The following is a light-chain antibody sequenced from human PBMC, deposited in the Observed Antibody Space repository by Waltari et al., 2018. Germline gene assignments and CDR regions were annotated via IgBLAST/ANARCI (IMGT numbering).Light chain of an antibody. V-gene: IGKV3-11*01. CDR3: QQRSNWPPLT. CDR2: DAS. J-gene: IGKJ4*01. Sequence: EIVLTQSPATLSLSPGERANLSCRASQSVGTFLAWYQQKPGQAPRLLIHDASNRVTGIPGRFSGSGSGTDFTLTISSLEPEDFAVYYCQQRSNWPPLTFGGGTKVEIK. CDR1: QSVGTF.